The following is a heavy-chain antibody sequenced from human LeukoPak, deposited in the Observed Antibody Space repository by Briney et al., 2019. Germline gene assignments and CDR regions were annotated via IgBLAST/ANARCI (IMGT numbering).Heavy chain of an antibody. CDR1: GFNVSHYY. D-gene: IGHD7-27*01. CDR3: ARASWGYDFDS. CDR2: IYSNNTT. Sequence: PGGSLRLSCAVSGFNVSHYYMSWVRQALGKGLEWVSVIYSNNTTYYADAVKGRFTISRGNSNSTLYPQMNNLRVDDTAVYYCARASWGYDFDSWGLGTLVAVSS. J-gene: IGHJ4*02. V-gene: IGHV3-53*01.